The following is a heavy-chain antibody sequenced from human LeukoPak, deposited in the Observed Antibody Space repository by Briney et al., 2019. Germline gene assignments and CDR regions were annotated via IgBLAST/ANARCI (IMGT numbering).Heavy chain of an antibody. V-gene: IGHV3-30*02. CDR2: IRYDESNK. CDR3: AREGLWFGEFLYNWFDP. D-gene: IGHD3-10*01. Sequence: GGSLRLSCAASGFTFSSYEMNWVRQAPGKGLEWVAFIRYDESNKYYADSVKGRFTISRDNSKNTLYLQMNSLRAEDTAVYYCAREGLWFGEFLYNWFDPWGQGTLVTVSS. J-gene: IGHJ5*02. CDR1: GFTFSSYE.